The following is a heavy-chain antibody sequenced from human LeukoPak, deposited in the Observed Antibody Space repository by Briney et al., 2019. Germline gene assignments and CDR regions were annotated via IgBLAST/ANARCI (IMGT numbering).Heavy chain of an antibody. J-gene: IGHJ4*02. CDR2: IRYDGSNK. CDR1: GFTFSNYA. Sequence: GGSLRLSCAVSGFTFSNYAMHWVRQAPGKGLEWVAFIRYDGSNKYYADSVKSRFTISRVNSKNTLYLQMNSLRAADTAVYYCARDKGTSYLSPFDCRGQGTLVTVSS. CDR3: ARDKGTSYLSPFDC. D-gene: IGHD6-6*01. V-gene: IGHV3-30*02.